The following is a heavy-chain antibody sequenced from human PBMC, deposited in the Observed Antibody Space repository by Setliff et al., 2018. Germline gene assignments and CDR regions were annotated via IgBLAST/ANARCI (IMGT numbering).Heavy chain of an antibody. V-gene: IGHV3-23*03. CDR1: GFIFRDYT. CDR2: VIQGGSG. Sequence: GGSLRLSCAASGFIFRDYTMVWVRQAPGKGLEWVAGVIQGGSGVYADSVKGRSTISRDNSKNNFFLQINNLRAADTATYYCAKDRVNDGFWDFDSWGQGIVVTVSS. D-gene: IGHD1-26*01. CDR3: AKDRVNDGFWDFDS. J-gene: IGHJ4*02.